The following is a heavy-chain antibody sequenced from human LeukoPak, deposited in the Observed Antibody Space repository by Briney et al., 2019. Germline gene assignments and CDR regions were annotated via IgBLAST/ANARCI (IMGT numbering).Heavy chain of an antibody. CDR3: GRHSSGNDYNPY. J-gene: IGHJ4*02. V-gene: IGHV4-39*01. Sequence: TSSETLSLTCTVSGGSISSSSYYWGWIRQPPGKGLEWIASIYYSGSTYYNPSLKSRLTISVDTSKNQFSLKLISVTAADTAVYYCGRHSSGNDYNPYWGQGTLVTVSS. CDR2: IYYSGST. D-gene: IGHD5-24*01. CDR1: GGSISSSSYY.